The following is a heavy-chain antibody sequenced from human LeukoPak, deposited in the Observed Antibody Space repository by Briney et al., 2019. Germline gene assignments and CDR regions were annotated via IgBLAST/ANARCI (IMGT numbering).Heavy chain of an antibody. CDR2: IIPILGIA. V-gene: IGHV1-69*04. D-gene: IGHD6-19*01. CDR1: GGTFSSYA. J-gene: IGHJ4*02. Sequence: SVKVSCKASGGTFSSYAISWVRQAPGQGLEWMGRIIPILGIANYAQKFQGRVTITADKSTSTAYMELSSLRSEDTAVYYCARDYSSGWYYSDYWGQGTLVTVSS. CDR3: ARDYSSGWYYSDY.